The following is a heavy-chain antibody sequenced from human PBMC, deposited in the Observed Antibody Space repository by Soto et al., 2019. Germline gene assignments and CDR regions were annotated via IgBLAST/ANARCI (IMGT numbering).Heavy chain of an antibody. V-gene: IGHV1-3*01. CDR2: INAGNGNT. CDR1: GYTFTSYA. CDR3: ARGLLGVTTGY. D-gene: IGHD4-17*01. Sequence: ASVKVSCKASGYTFTSYAMHWVRQAPGQRLEWMGWINAGNGNTKYSRKLQGRVTMTRNTSISTAYMELSSLRSEDTAVYYCARGLLGVTTGYWGQGTLVTVSS. J-gene: IGHJ4*02.